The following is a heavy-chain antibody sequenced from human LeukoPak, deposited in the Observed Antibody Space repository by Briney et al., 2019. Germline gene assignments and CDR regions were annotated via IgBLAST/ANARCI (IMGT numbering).Heavy chain of an antibody. CDR3: ARDRKYYYHMDV. D-gene: IGHD1-14*01. V-gene: IGHV4-4*02. Sequence: SETLSLTCAVSGGSISSSNWWSWVRQPPGKGLEWIGEIYHSGSTYYNPSLKSRVTISVDTSKNQFSLKLSSLTAADTAVYYCARDRKYYYHMDVWGKGTTVTVSS. CDR2: IYHSGST. CDR1: GGSISSSNW. J-gene: IGHJ6*03.